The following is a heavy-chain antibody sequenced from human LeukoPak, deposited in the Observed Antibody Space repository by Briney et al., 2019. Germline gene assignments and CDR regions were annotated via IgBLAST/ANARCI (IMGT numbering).Heavy chain of an antibody. V-gene: IGHV1-2*02. D-gene: IGHD4-17*01. J-gene: IGHJ4*02. CDR1: GYTFTGYY. CDR3: ALITVTTKPFDY. Sequence: WASVKVSCKASGYTFTGYYIHWVRQAPGQGLEWMGWISPNNGDTKSAQKFQGMVTMTRDTSISTASMELSRLRSDDTAVYYCALITVTTKPFDYWGQGTLVTVSS. CDR2: ISPNNGDT.